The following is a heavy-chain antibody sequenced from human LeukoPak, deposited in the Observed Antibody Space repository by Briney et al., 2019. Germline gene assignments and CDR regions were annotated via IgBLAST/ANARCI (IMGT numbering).Heavy chain of an antibody. CDR3: ARSCSSTSCSFDY. D-gene: IGHD2-2*01. V-gene: IGHV4-30-4*08. J-gene: IGHJ4*02. CDR1: GGSISSGDYY. Sequence: SETLSLTCTVSGGSISSGDYYWSWIRQPPGKGLEWIGYFYYSGSTYYNPSLKSRVTISVDTSKNQFSLKLSSVTAADTAVYYCARSCSSTSCSFDYWGQGTLVTVSS. CDR2: FYYSGST.